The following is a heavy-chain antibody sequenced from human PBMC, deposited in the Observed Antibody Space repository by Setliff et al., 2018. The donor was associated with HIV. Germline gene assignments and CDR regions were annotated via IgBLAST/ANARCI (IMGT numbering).Heavy chain of an antibody. CDR2: INTKTGNP. D-gene: IGHD3-10*01. Sequence: GASVKVSCKASGYTFTSYGINWVRQAPGQGLEWMGWINTKTGNPTYAQGFTGRFVFSLDTSVSTAHLQISSLKAEDTAVYYCARAHLWFGESFPFDPWGQGILVTVSS. V-gene: IGHV7-4-1*02. CDR1: GYTFTSYG. CDR3: ARAHLWFGESFPFDP. J-gene: IGHJ5*02.